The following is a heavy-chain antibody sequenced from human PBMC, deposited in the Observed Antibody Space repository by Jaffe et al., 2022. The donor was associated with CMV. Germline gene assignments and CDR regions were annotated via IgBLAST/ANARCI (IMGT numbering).Heavy chain of an antibody. D-gene: IGHD3-10*01. J-gene: IGHJ6*03. CDR1: GGSISSSSYY. CDR3: ARREYLGPHMDV. V-gene: IGHV4-39*01. Sequence: QLQLQESGPGLVKPSETLSLTCTVSGGSISSSSYYWGWIRQPPGKGLEWIGSIYYSGSTYYNPSLKSRVTISVDTSKNQFSLKLSSVTAADTAVYYCARREYLGPHMDVWGKGTTVTVSS. CDR2: IYYSGST.